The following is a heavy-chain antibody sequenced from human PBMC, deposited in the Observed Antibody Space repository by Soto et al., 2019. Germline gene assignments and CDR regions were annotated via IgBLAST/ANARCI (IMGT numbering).Heavy chain of an antibody. CDR1: GGSISSGGYY. J-gene: IGHJ5*02. Sequence: QVQLQESGPGLVKPSQTLSLTCTVSGGSISSGGYYWSWIRQHPGKGLEWIGYIDYSGSTYYNPYHKSQGTISVDTAKTQFSLKLVSVTAADTAVYYCARAVPAASGWFDPWGQGPLVTVPS. D-gene: IGHD2-2*01. CDR3: ARAVPAASGWFDP. CDR2: IDYSGST. V-gene: IGHV4-31*01.